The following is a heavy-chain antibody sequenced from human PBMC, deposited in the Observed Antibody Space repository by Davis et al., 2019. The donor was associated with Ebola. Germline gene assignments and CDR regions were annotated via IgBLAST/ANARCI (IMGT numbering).Heavy chain of an antibody. J-gene: IGHJ4*02. CDR3: VRARDSYNPRLGDS. V-gene: IGHV3-7*04. D-gene: IGHD5-24*01. CDR1: GFIFSYYW. Sequence: PGGFLRLSCAASGFIFSYYWMTWVRQAPGKGLEWVANIKQDGSEKFYVDSVKGRFTISRDNAQNSMFLQMDYLRDEDTAVYYCVRARDSYNPRLGDSWGQGTLVTVSS. CDR2: IKQDGSEK.